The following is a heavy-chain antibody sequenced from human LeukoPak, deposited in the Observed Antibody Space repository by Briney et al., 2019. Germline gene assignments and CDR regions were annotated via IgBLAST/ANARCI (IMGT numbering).Heavy chain of an antibody. V-gene: IGHV4-39*01. D-gene: IGHD3-10*01. J-gene: IGHJ5*02. CDR3: ARQGSRRYITMVRGANNWFDP. CDR2: IYYSGST. Sequence: SETLSLTCTVSGGSVSSGSYYWGWIRQPPGKGLEWIGNIYYSGSTYYNPSLKSRVTISVDTSKNQFSLKLSSVTAADTAVYYCARQGSRRYITMVRGANNWFDPWGQGTLVTVSS. CDR1: GGSVSSGSYY.